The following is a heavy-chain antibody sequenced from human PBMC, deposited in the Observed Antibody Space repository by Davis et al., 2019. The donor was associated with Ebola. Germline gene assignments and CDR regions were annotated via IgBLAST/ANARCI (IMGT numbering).Heavy chain of an antibody. CDR1: GYTFTAYN. D-gene: IGHD5-18*01. Sequence: SVKVSCKASGYTFTAYNLHWVRQVPGHGLEWMGRIITNSGGTNYPQNFQGRVTMTRDTSISTAYMELSSLTSDDPAVYFCARGHNYGHDYWGQGTLVTVSS. V-gene: IGHV1-2*06. CDR2: IITNSGGT. CDR3: ARGHNYGHDY. J-gene: IGHJ4*02.